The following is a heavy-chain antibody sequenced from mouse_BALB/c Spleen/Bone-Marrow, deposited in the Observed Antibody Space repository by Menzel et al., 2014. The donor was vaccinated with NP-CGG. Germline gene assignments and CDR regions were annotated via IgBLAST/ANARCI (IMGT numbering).Heavy chain of an antibody. D-gene: IGHD1-1*02. J-gene: IGHJ2*01. V-gene: IGHV1S29*02. Sequence: EVKLQESGPELVKPGASVKISCKAYGYTFTDYNIHWVKQNHGRSLEWIGYIYPYNGVTGYNQKFKNKATLTADISSTTAYMELRSLTSEDSAVYFCTIYDYWGLGTTLTVSS. CDR2: IYPYNGVT. CDR1: GYTFTDYN. CDR3: TIYDY.